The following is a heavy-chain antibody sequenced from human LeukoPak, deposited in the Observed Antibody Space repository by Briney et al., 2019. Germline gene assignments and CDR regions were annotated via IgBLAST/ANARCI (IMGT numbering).Heavy chain of an antibody. D-gene: IGHD3-10*01. Sequence: EASVKVSCKASGGTFSSYAISWVRQAPGQGLEWMGWISAYNGNTNYAQKLQGRVTMTTDTSTSTAYMELRSLRSDDTAVYYCAREDYGSDDAFDIWGQGTMVTVSS. J-gene: IGHJ3*02. CDR3: AREDYGSDDAFDI. CDR2: ISAYNGNT. CDR1: GGTFSSYA. V-gene: IGHV1-18*01.